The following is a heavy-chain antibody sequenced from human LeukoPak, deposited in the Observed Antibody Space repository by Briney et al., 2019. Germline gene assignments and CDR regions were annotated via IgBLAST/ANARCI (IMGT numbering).Heavy chain of an antibody. CDR1: GGSIASGSHY. V-gene: IGHV4-61*02. Sequence: SETLSLTCTVSGGSIASGSHYWTWIRQPAGKGLEWIGRVYSSGSANYNPSLGSRLSISVDTSKNQFSLRLTSVTATDTAVYYCALDSSGGDDAFDIWGQGTTVTVSS. J-gene: IGHJ3*02. CDR3: ALDSSGGDDAFDI. D-gene: IGHD3-22*01. CDR2: VYSSGSA.